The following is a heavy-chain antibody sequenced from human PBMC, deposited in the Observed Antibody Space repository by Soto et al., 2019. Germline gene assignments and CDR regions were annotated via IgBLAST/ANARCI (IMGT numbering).Heavy chain of an antibody. D-gene: IGHD2-2*01. CDR2: IGAYNGNT. J-gene: IGHJ6*02. CDR3: ARVPYCSSTSCYLYYYYYGMDV. V-gene: IGHV1-18*04. CDR1: GYTFTSCG. Sequence: ASVKVSCKASGYTFTSCGISWVRQAPGQGLEWMGWIGAYNGNTNYAQKLQGRVTMTTDTSTSTAYMELRSLRSDDTAVYYCARVPYCSSTSCYLYYYYYGMDVWGQ.